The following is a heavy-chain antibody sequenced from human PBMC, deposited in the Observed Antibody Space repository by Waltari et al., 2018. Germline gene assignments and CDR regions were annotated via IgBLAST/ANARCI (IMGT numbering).Heavy chain of an antibody. CDR3: ARGPLEWELSWFDP. D-gene: IGHD1-26*01. J-gene: IGHJ5*02. CDR2: INHSGST. V-gene: IGHV4-34*01. CDR1: GGSFSGYY. Sequence: QVQLQQWGAGLLKPSETLSLTCAVYGGSFSGYYWSWIRQPPGKGLEWIGEINHSGSTNYNPSLKIRVTISVDTSKNQFSLKLSSVTAADTAVYYCARGPLEWELSWFDPWGQGTLVTVSS.